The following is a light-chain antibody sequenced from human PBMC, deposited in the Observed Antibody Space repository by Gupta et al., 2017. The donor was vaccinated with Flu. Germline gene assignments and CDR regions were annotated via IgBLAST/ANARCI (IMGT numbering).Light chain of an antibody. CDR1: QSVLYSSNNKNY. CDR2: WAS. Sequence: DIVMTQSPDSLAVSLGERAIINCKSSQSVLYSSNNKNYLAWYQQKPGQPPKLLIYWASIRESGVPDRFSGSGSGTDFTLTISSLQAEDVAVYYCQQYYSTPRTFGQGTKVEIK. J-gene: IGKJ1*01. V-gene: IGKV4-1*01. CDR3: QQYYSTPRT.